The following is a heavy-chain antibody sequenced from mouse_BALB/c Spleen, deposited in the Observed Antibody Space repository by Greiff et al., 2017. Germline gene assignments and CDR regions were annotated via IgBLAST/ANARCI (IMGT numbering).Heavy chain of an antibody. CDR1: GFTFSSYG. CDR2: ISSGGSYT. V-gene: IGHV5-6*01. CDR3: ARRGDYRYFHWYFDV. D-gene: IGHD2-14*01. J-gene: IGHJ1*01. Sequence: EVQLQQSGGDLVKPGGSLKLSCAASGFTFSSYGMSWVRQTPDKRLEWVATISSGGSYTYYPDSVKGRFTISRDNAKNTLYLQMSSLKSEDTAMYYCARRGDYRYFHWYFDVWGAGTTVTVSS.